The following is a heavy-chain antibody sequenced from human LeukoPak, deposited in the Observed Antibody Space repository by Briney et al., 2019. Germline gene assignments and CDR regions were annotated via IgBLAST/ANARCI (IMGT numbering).Heavy chain of an antibody. D-gene: IGHD6-19*01. CDR1: GLTDSLNY. CDR2: IYSGGRT. CDR3: AKYYVGSGQQWPLDY. V-gene: IGHV3-66*01. Sequence: SLRLSYAASGLTDSLNYMSWVRQAPAKGLDCGSDIYSGGRTYNVDSVKGRFTISRDNSKNTLYLQMNSLRAEDTAVYYCAKYYVGSGQQWPLDYWGQGTLVTVSS. J-gene: IGHJ4*02.